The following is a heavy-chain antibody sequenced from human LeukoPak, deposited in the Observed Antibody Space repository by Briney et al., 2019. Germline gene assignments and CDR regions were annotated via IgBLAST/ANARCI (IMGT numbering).Heavy chain of an antibody. CDR1: GCSLTDYY. J-gene: IGHJ5*02. CDR3: ARADRLHGGPYLIGP. D-gene: IGHD2-21*01. V-gene: IGHV1-2*02. CDR2: INPNSGGT. Sequence: ASVKVSCKTSGCSLTDYYMHWVRQAPGQGLEWMGWINPNSGGTSSAQKFQGRVTMTRDTSISTVYMEVSWLTSDDTAIYYCARADRLHGGPYLIGPWGQGTLVTVSS.